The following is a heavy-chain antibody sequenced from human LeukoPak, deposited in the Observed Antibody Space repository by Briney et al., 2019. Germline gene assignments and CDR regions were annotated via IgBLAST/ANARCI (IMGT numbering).Heavy chain of an antibody. Sequence: GGSLRLXCAASGFTFSSYGMHWDRQAPGKGLEWVAVIWYDGSNKYYADSVKGRFTISRDNSKNTLYLQMNSLRAEDTAVYYCAKQAYIEMATITPDYWGQGTLVTVSS. V-gene: IGHV3-33*06. D-gene: IGHD5-24*01. CDR3: AKQAYIEMATITPDY. J-gene: IGHJ4*02. CDR1: GFTFSSYG. CDR2: IWYDGSNK.